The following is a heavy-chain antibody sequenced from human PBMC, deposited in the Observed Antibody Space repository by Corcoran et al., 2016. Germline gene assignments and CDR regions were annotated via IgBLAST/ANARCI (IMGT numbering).Heavy chain of an antibody. D-gene: IGHD2-15*01. CDR3: ATGYCSGGSCYESDPGYYFDY. CDR2: IYYSGST. CDR1: GGSISSSSYY. Sequence: QLQLQESGPGLVKPSETLSLTCTVSGGSISSSSYYWGWIRQPPGKGLEWSGSIYYSGSTYYTPSLKSRVTISVDTSKNQFSLKLSSVTAADTAVYYCATGYCSGGSCYESDPGYYFDYWGQGTLVTVSS. V-gene: IGHV4-39*01. J-gene: IGHJ4*02.